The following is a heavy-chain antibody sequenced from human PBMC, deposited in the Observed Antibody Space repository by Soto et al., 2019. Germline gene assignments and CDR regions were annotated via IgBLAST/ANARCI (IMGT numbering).Heavy chain of an antibody. Sequence: QVQLVESGGGVVQPGRSLRLSCAASGFTFSSYAMHWVRQAPGKGLEWVAVISYDGSNKYYADSVKGRFTISRDNSKNTLYLQMNSLRAEDTAVYYCAREQWPVRGFDYWGQGTLVTVSS. D-gene: IGHD6-19*01. V-gene: IGHV3-30-3*01. CDR3: AREQWPVRGFDY. J-gene: IGHJ4*02. CDR2: ISYDGSNK. CDR1: GFTFSSYA.